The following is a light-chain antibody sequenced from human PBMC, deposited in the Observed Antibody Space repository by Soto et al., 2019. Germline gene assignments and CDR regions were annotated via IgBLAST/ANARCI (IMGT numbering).Light chain of an antibody. CDR3: GSYRISTAV. CDR2: RND. CDR1: SSNIGSND. J-gene: IGLJ1*01. Sequence: QSVLTQPPSASGTPGQRVTMSCSGSSSNIGSNDVFWYEQLPGTAPKLLIYRNDQRPSGIPDRLSGSKSGTSASLAISGLRSEDEADYYCGSYRISTAVFGTGTKLTVL. V-gene: IGLV1-47*01.